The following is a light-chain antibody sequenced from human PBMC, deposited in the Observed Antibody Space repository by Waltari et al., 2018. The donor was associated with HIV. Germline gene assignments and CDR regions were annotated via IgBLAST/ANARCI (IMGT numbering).Light chain of an antibody. Sequence: QSALTHTASVSGSPGQSITISCTGTNSDVGVSNFVSWYQHHPGRAPKLIIYDVTKRPSGVSNRFSGSKSGNTASLTISGLQAEDEADYFCSSYTRSSTHYVFGTGTKVTVL. V-gene: IGLV2-14*03. J-gene: IGLJ1*01. CDR3: SSYTRSSTHYV. CDR2: DVT. CDR1: NSDVGVSNF.